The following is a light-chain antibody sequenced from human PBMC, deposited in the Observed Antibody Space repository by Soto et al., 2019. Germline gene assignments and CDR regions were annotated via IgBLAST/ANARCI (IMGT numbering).Light chain of an antibody. Sequence: QSALTQPRSVSGSPGQSVTISCTGTSSDVGGYNLVSWYQQHPGKAPKLMIYEGSKRPSGVSNRFSGSKSGNTASLTISGLQAEDEADYYCCSYAGSSTVVFGGGTKVTVL. V-gene: IGLV2-23*01. J-gene: IGLJ2*01. CDR3: CSYAGSSTVV. CDR1: SSDVGGYNL. CDR2: EGS.